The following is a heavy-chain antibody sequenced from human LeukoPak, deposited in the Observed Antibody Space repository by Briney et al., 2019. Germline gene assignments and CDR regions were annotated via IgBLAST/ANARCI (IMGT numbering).Heavy chain of an antibody. D-gene: IGHD2-2*01. CDR2: IWYDGSKK. J-gene: IGHJ3*02. CDR1: GFTFRSFG. CDR3: AREGGVVVVPAAMRAFDI. Sequence: PGGSLRPSCAASGFTFRSFGIHWVRQAPGKGLEWVAVIWYDGSKKYYADSVKGRFTISRDNSKNTLYLQMNSLRAEDTAIYYCAREGGVVVVPAAMRAFDIWGQGTMVTVSS. V-gene: IGHV3-33*01.